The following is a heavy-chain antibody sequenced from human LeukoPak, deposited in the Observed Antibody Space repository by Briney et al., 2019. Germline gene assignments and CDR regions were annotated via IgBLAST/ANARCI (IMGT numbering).Heavy chain of an antibody. J-gene: IGHJ4*02. CDR3: ARESHGDHTGDY. Sequence: GGSLRLSCAASGFTFSSYSMNWVRQAPGKGLEWVSSISSSSSYIYYADSVKGRFTISRDNAKNSLYLQMNSLRAEDTAVYYCARESHGDHTGDYWGQRTLVTVSS. V-gene: IGHV3-21*01. D-gene: IGHD4-17*01. CDR1: GFTFSSYS. CDR2: ISSSSSYI.